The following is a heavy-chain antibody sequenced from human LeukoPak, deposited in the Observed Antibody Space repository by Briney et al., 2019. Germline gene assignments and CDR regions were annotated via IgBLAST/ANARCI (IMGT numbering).Heavy chain of an antibody. CDR3: ARVGYSSSSYGAFDI. Sequence: PSETLSLTCTVSGGSTSSYYWSWIRQPPGKGLEWIGYIYYSGSTNYNPSLKSRVTISVDTSKNQFSLKLSSVTAADTAVYYCARVGYSSSSYGAFDIWGQGTMVTVSS. D-gene: IGHD6-6*01. CDR2: IYYSGST. CDR1: GGSTSSYY. J-gene: IGHJ3*02. V-gene: IGHV4-59*01.